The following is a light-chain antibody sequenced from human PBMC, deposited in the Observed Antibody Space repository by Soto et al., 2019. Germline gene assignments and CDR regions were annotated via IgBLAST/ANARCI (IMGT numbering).Light chain of an antibody. CDR3: QQYNSWPQIT. J-gene: IGKJ5*01. CDR2: GSS. CDR1: QSVRTK. V-gene: IGKV3-15*01. Sequence: EVVMTQSPDILSVSPGEGATLSCRVSQSVRTKLAWYQQKAGQAPRLLIYGSSTRATGIPDRFSGSGSETQYTLTISSLQSEDFAVYYCQQYNSWPQITFGQGTRLEIK.